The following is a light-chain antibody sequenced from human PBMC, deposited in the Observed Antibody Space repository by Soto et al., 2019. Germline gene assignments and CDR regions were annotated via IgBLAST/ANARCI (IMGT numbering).Light chain of an antibody. CDR2: GAS. CDR1: QSVSSY. V-gene: IGKV3D-15*01. Sequence: MVLKQSPATLSLSPGERATLSWRASQSVSSYLAWYQQKHGQAPRVLSYGASSRATGVPDRFSGGGSGTEFTITISSLKYEDFADYHCQQYNNWPQTFGQGTIVDI. J-gene: IGKJ1*01. CDR3: QQYNNWPQT.